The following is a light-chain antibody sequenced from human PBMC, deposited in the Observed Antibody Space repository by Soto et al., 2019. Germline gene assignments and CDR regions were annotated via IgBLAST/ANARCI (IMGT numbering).Light chain of an antibody. J-gene: IGKJ4*01. CDR1: RSVRSN. Sequence: IVMTQSPATLSVSPGERVTLSCKASRSVRSNLAWYQQKPGQAPRLLISGASTRATGITDRFSGSGSGTEFTLTINSLQSEDFAVYYCQQFSSYPLTFGGGTKVDIK. CDR3: QQFSSYPLT. CDR2: GAS. V-gene: IGKV3-15*01.